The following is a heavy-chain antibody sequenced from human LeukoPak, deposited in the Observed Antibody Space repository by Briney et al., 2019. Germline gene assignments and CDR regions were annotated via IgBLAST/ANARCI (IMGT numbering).Heavy chain of an antibody. CDR3: ATGAFYGSGSYYNDY. CDR2: IYYSGST. D-gene: IGHD3-10*01. CDR1: GGSISSYY. J-gene: IGHJ4*02. V-gene: IGHV4-59*01. Sequence: SETLSLTCTVSGGSISSYYWSWIRQPPGKGLEWIGYIYYSGSTNYNPSLKSRVTISVDTSKNQFSLKLSSVTAADTAVYYCATGAFYGSGSYYNDYWGQGTPVTVSS.